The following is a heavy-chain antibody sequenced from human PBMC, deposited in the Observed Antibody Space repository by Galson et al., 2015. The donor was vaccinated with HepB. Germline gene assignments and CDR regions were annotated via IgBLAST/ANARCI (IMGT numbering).Heavy chain of an antibody. V-gene: IGHV1-69*13. CDR2: IIPIFGTA. CDR1: GGTFSSYA. Sequence: SVKVSCKASGGTFSSYAISWVRQAPGQGLEWMGGIIPIFGTANYAQKFQGRVTITADESTSTAYMELSSLRSEDTAVYYCAIRPAGIAVRFPRYYGMDVWGQGTTVTVSS. J-gene: IGHJ6*02. CDR3: AIRPAGIAVRFPRYYGMDV. D-gene: IGHD6-19*01.